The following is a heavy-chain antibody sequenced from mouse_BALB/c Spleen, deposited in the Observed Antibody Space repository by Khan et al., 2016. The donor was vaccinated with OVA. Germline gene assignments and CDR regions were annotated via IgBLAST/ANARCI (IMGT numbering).Heavy chain of an antibody. D-gene: IGHD1-1*01. Sequence: EVQLQESGPGLVKPSQSLSLTCSVTGYSITSGYNWNWIRQFPGNKLEWMGYISYDGSNNYNPSLKNRISITRDTSKNQFFLKLNSVTTEDTATYYCASDYFGNGYFDYWGQGTTLTVSS. J-gene: IGHJ2*01. CDR3: ASDYFGNGYFDY. CDR2: ISYDGSN. CDR1: GYSITSGYN. V-gene: IGHV3-6*02.